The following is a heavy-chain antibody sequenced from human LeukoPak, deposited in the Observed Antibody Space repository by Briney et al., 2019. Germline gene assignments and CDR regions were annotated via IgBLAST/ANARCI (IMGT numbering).Heavy chain of an antibody. CDR3: TGEKEAYNFGLAYYYYMDV. CDR1: GFTFSGSA. J-gene: IGHJ6*03. CDR2: IERGAKSYAT. Sequence: GGSLRLSCAASGFTFSGSAMHWVRQAPGKGLEWVGQIERGAKSYATAYAASVKGRFTISRDDSKNTAFLQMNNLQTEDTAVYYCTGEKEAYNFGLAYYYYMDVWGKGTTVTVSS. V-gene: IGHV3-73*01. D-gene: IGHD1-1*01.